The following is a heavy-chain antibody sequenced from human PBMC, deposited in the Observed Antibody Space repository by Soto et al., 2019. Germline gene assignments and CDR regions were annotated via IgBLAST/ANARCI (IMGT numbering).Heavy chain of an antibody. J-gene: IGHJ3*02. Sequence: VPLVQSGGGLVQPGGSLRLSCAASGFTFSAYNIHWVRQAPGKGLEWVSYISDSSSAIYYADSVKGRFTISRDNGKNSLYLQMNSLRDEDTAVYYCARDHIYAFDIWGQGTVVTVSS. CDR3: ARDHIYAFDI. CDR1: GFTFSAYN. CDR2: ISDSSSAI. V-gene: IGHV3-48*02.